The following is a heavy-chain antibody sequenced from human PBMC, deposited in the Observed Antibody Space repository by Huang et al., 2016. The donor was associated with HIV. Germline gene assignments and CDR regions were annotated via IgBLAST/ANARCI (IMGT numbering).Heavy chain of an antibody. CDR2: SYYSGST. CDR1: GDSISSSSYY. J-gene: IGHJ4*02. CDR3: VRHAIRYDFWSGYFHY. D-gene: IGHD3-3*01. V-gene: IGHV4-39*01. Sequence: QLQLQESGPGLVKPSETLSLTCTVSGDSISSSSYYWGWIRQPPGKGLEWIGSSYYSGSTYYNPSLNSRVTISVDTSKNQFSLKLSSVTAADTAVYYCVRHAIRYDFWSGYFHYWGQGTLVTVSS.